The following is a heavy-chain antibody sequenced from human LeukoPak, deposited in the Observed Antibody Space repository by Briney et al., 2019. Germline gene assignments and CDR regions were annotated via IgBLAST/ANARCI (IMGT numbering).Heavy chain of an antibody. J-gene: IGHJ3*02. D-gene: IGHD3-10*01. CDR3: ARRSITMVRGAPQRAFDI. V-gene: IGHV4-34*01. Sequence: PSETLSLTCAVYGGSFSGYYWSWIRQPPGKGLGWIGEINHSGSTNYNPSLKSRVTISVDTSKNQFSLKLSSVTAADTAVYYCARRSITMVRGAPQRAFDIWGQGTMVTVSS. CDR2: INHSGST. CDR1: GGSFSGYY.